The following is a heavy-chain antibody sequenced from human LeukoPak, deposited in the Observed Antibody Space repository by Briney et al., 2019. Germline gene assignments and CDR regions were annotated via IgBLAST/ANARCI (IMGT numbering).Heavy chain of an antibody. CDR1: GGSFSGYY. Sequence: SETLSLTCAVYGGSFSGYYWSWIRQPPGKGLEWIGEINHSGSTNYNPSLKSRVTIPVDTSKNQFSLKLSSVTAADTAVYYCASAREYQLLYWWGQGTLVTVSS. CDR2: INHSGST. D-gene: IGHD2-2*02. V-gene: IGHV4-34*01. CDR3: ASAREYQLLYW. J-gene: IGHJ4*02.